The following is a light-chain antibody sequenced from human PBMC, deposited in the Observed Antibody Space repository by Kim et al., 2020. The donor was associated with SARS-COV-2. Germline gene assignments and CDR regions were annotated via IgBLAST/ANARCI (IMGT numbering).Light chain of an antibody. CDR1: KLGDKY. J-gene: IGLJ1*01. CDR2: QDS. V-gene: IGLV3-1*01. CDR3: QAWDSSTVV. Sequence: VAPGQTASISCSGDKLGDKYVYWYQQKPGQAPVLVIYQDSKRPSGIPERISGSNSGNTATLTISGTQAMDEADYYCQAWDSSTVVFGTGTKVTVL.